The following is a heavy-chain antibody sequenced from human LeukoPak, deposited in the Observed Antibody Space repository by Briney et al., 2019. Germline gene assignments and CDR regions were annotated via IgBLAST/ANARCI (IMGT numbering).Heavy chain of an antibody. CDR3: ARHRSQPQTEKYYDVWGDTLPFWFDP. V-gene: IGHV4-39*01. CDR2: IYYSGST. CDR1: GGSISSSSYY. J-gene: IGHJ5*02. D-gene: IGHD3-3*01. Sequence: SETLSLTCTVSGGSISSSSYYWGWIRQPPWKGLEWIGSIYYSGSTYYNPSLKSRVTVSVDTSKNQFSLKLSSVTAADTAVYYCARHRSQPQTEKYYDVWGDTLPFWFDPRGQGTLVTVSS.